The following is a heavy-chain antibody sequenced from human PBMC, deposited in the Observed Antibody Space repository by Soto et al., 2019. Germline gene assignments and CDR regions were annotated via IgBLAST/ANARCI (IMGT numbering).Heavy chain of an antibody. D-gene: IGHD3-10*01. Sequence: SETLSDTSVLSEGSSTPTHCRAWVRQPPGKGLEWIGEIYHSGSTNYNPSLKSRVTISVDKSKNQFSLKLSSVTAADTAVYYCARLYMVRGVMDLFDPWGQGTLVTVS. V-gene: IGHV4-4*02. CDR3: ARLYMVRGVMDLFDP. CDR2: IYHSGST. J-gene: IGHJ5*02. CDR1: EGSSTPTHC.